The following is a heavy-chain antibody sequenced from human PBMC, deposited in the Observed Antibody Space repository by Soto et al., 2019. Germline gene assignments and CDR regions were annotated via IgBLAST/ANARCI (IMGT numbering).Heavy chain of an antibody. CDR3: ARQTPYYYDSSGYYYVLPTYYYYYGMDV. CDR2: IYPGDSDT. D-gene: IGHD3-22*01. Sequence: PGESLKISCKGSGYSFTSYWIGWVRQMPGKGLEWMGIIYPGDSDTGYSPSFQGQVTISADKSISTAYLQWSSLKASDTAMYYCARQTPYYYDSSGYYYVLPTYYYYYGMDVWGQGTTVTVSS. CDR1: GYSFTSYW. V-gene: IGHV5-51*01. J-gene: IGHJ6*02.